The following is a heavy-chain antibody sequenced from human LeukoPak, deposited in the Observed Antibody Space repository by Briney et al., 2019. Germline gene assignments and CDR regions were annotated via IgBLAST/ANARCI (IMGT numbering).Heavy chain of an antibody. CDR2: IIPIFGTA. V-gene: IGHV1-69*13. Sequence: VKVSCKASGGTFSSYAISWVRQAPGQGLEWMGGIIPIFGTANYAQKFQGRVTITADKSTSTAYMELSSLRSEDTAVYYCARDRGGGLDYYYYMDVWGKGTTVTVSS. CDR1: GGTFSSYA. J-gene: IGHJ6*03. D-gene: IGHD3/OR15-3a*01. CDR3: ARDRGGGLDYYYYMDV.